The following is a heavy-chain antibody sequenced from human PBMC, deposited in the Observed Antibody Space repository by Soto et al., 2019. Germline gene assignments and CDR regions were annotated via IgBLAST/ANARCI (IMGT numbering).Heavy chain of an antibody. CDR2: ISYDGSNK. Sequence: GGSLRLSCAASGFTFSSYGMHWVRQAPGKGLEWVAVISYDGSNKYYADSVKGRFTISRDNSKNTLYLQMNSLRAEDTAVYYCAKVAYYDFWSGDYWGQGTLVTVSS. D-gene: IGHD3-3*01. CDR3: AKVAYYDFWSGDY. J-gene: IGHJ4*02. V-gene: IGHV3-30*18. CDR1: GFTFSSYG.